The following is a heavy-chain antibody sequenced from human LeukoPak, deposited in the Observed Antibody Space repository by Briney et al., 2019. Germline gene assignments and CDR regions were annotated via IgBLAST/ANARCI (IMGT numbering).Heavy chain of an antibody. CDR1: GGTFSGYA. D-gene: IGHD5-12*01. CDR3: ARSDIVATGHYFDY. V-gene: IGHV1-69*06. J-gene: IGHJ4*02. Sequence: SVKVSCKASGGTFSGYAISWVRQAPGQGLEWMGGIIPIFGTANYAQKFQGRVTITADKSTSTAYMELSSLRSEDTAVYYCARSDIVATGHYFDYWGQGTLVTVSS. CDR2: IIPIFGTA.